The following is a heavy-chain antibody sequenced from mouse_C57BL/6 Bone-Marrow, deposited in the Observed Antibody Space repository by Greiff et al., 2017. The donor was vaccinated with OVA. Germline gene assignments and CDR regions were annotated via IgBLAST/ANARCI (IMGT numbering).Heavy chain of an antibody. Sequence: EVMLVESGGDLVKPGGSLKLSCAASGFTFSSYGMSWVRQTPDKRLEWVATISSGGSYTYYPDSVKGRYTISRDKAKNTLYMQMSSLKSEETAMYYCARRVAYWGQGTLVTVSA. CDR1: GFTFSSYG. CDR2: ISSGGSYT. V-gene: IGHV5-6*02. CDR3: ARRVAY. J-gene: IGHJ3*01.